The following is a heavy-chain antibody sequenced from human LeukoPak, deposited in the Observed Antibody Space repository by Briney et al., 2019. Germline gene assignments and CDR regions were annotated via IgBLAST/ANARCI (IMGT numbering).Heavy chain of an antibody. V-gene: IGHV4-30-4*08. D-gene: IGHD4/OR15-4a*01. CDR1: GDSISSGDYY. CDR2: IYYSGST. Sequence: SETLSLTCTVSGDSISSGDYYWSWIRQPPGKGLEWIGYIYYSGSTYYNPSLKSRVTISVDTSKNQFSLKLSSVTAADTAVYYCARAPNTSFDYWGQGTLVTVSS. CDR3: ARAPNTSFDY. J-gene: IGHJ4*02.